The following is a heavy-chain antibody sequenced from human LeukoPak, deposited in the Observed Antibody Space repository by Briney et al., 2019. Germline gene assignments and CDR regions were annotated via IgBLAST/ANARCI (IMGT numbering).Heavy chain of an antibody. V-gene: IGHV1-2*02. J-gene: IGHJ5*02. D-gene: IGHD3-10*01. CDR2: INPNSGGT. CDR3: ARAAYYYGSGDNWFDP. Sequence: ASVKVSCKASGYTLTGYYMHWVRQAPGQGLEWMGWINPNSGGTNYAQKFQGRVTMTRDTYFSTHYMELSRLRSDDTAVYYCARAAYYYGSGDNWFDPWGQGTLVTVSS. CDR1: GYTLTGYY.